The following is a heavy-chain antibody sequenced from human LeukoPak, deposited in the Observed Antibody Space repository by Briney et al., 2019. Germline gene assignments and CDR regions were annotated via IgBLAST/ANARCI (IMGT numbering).Heavy chain of an antibody. CDR1: GDSFSSNSAA. Sequence: SQTLSLTCAISGDSFSSNSAAWNWIRQSPSRGLEWLGRTYYRSKWYNDYAVSVKSRITINPDTSKNQFSLQLNSVTPEDTAVYYCARSNCSDGSCYSGDFYWGQGTLVTVSS. V-gene: IGHV6-1*01. J-gene: IGHJ4*02. CDR2: TYYRSKWYN. CDR3: ARSNCSDGSCYSGDFY. D-gene: IGHD2-15*01.